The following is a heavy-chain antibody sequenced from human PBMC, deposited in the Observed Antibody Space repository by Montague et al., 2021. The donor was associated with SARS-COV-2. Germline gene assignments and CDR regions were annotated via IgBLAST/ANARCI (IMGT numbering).Heavy chain of an antibody. J-gene: IGHJ4*02. CDR1: GFTFSSYS. CDR2: ISSSSSYI. V-gene: IGHV3-21*01. D-gene: IGHD3-3*01. Sequence: SLRLSCAASGFTFSSYSMNWVRQAPGKGLEWVSSISSSSSYIYYADSVKGRFTISRDNAKNSLYLQMNSLRAEDTAVYYCAIEHPGTIFGVVRLGEGLDYWGQGTLVTVSS. CDR3: AIEHPGTIFGVVRLGEGLDY.